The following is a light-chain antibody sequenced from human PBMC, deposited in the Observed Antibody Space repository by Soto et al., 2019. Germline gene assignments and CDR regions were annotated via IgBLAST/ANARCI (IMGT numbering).Light chain of an antibody. Sequence: EIVMTQSPATLPVSPGERATLSCRASQSVSSNLAWYQQKPGQAPRLLIYGASTRATGIPARFSGSGSGTEFTLTISSLQSEDFAVYYCQQYNNWWTFGQGTKVDIK. J-gene: IGKJ1*01. V-gene: IGKV3-15*01. CDR2: GAS. CDR1: QSVSSN. CDR3: QQYNNWWT.